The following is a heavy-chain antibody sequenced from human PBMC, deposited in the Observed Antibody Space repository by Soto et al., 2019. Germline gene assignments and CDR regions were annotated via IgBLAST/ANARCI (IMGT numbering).Heavy chain of an antibody. Sequence: SETLSLTCDVSGDTISTGGYTWAWIRQPPGKALEWIGHTYHSGNPYYNPSLKSRVTISVDTSKNQFSLKLSSVTAADTAVYYCARESPSVPLDYWGQGTLVTVSS. CDR1: GDTISTGGYT. CDR2: TYHSGNP. CDR3: ARESPSVPLDY. V-gene: IGHV4-30-2*05. J-gene: IGHJ4*02.